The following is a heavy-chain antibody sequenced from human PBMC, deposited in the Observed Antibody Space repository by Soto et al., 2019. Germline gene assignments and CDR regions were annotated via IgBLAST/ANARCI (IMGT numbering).Heavy chain of an antibody. CDR2: INPSGGST. CDR3: ARERSSHDAFDI. D-gene: IGHD1-26*01. Sequence: GASVKFSCKASGYTFTSYYMHWVRQAPGQGLEWMGIINPSGGSTSYAQKFQGRVTMTRDTSTSTVYMELSSLRSEDTAVYYCARERSSHDAFDIWGQGTMVTVSS. J-gene: IGHJ3*02. V-gene: IGHV1-46*01. CDR1: GYTFTSYY.